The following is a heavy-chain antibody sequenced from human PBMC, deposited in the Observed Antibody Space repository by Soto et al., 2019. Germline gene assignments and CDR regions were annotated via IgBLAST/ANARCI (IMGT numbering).Heavy chain of an antibody. CDR1: GDSVSSNSAA. CDR2: TYYRSKWYN. CDR3: AREVIYRVTGNYYYYMDV. V-gene: IGHV6-1*01. J-gene: IGHJ6*03. D-gene: IGHD1-20*01. Sequence: PSQTLSLTCAISGDSVSSNSAAWNWIRQSPSRGLEWLGRTYYRSKWYNDKAVSVKSRITINPDTSKNQFSLQLNSVTPEDTAVYYCAREVIYRVTGNYYYYMDVWGKGTTVTVSS.